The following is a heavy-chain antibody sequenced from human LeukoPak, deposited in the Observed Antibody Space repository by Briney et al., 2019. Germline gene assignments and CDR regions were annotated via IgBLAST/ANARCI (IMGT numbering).Heavy chain of an antibody. CDR3: AREGQYGDYARFDP. V-gene: IGHV4-59*01. CDR1: GGSISSYY. CDR2: IYYSGST. J-gene: IGHJ5*02. Sequence: SETLSLTCTVSGGSISSYYWSWIRQPPGKGLEWIGYIYYSGSTNYNPSLKSRGTISVDTSKNQFSLKLSSVTAADPAVYYCAREGQYGDYARFDPWGQGTLVTVSS. D-gene: IGHD4-17*01.